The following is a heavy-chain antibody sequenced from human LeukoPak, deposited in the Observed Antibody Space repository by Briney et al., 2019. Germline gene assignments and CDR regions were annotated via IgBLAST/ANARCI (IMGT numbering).Heavy chain of an antibody. D-gene: IGHD6-19*01. CDR2: IYTSGST. CDR3: ATRVAATSDLLPIDAFDI. V-gene: IGHV4-61*02. Sequence: SETLSLTCTVSGGSISSGSYYWSWIRQPAGKGLEWIGRIYTSGSTNYNPSLKSRVTISVDTSKNQFSLKLTSVTAADTAVYYCATRVAATSDLLPIDAFDIWGQGTMVTVSS. J-gene: IGHJ3*02. CDR1: GGSISSGSYY.